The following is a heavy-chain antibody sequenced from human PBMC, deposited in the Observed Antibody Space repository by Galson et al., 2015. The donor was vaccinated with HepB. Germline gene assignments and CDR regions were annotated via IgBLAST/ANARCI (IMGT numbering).Heavy chain of an antibody. CDR3: ALNYCRPTSCDDD. Sequence: SLRLSCADSGFTFSSDSMNWVRQTPGKGLEWVSYISSSSTTIKDADSVKGRFTISRDNAKKSLYLQMNSLRAEDTAVYYCALNYCRPTSCDDDWGPGPLVTVSS. CDR2: ISSSSTTI. J-gene: IGHJ4*02. V-gene: IGHV3-48*01. CDR1: GFTFSSDS. D-gene: IGHD2-2*01.